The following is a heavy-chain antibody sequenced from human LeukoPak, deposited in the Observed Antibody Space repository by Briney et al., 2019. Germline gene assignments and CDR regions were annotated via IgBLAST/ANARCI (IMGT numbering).Heavy chain of an antibody. V-gene: IGHV6-1*01. CDR1: GDSVSSNSSA. J-gene: IGHJ4*02. CDR3: ARNYRPDFDC. D-gene: IGHD1-7*01. Sequence: SQTLSLTCAISGDSVSSNSSAWSWIRQSPSRGLEWLGRAYYRYKWYINYAVSVKGRITINPDTSKNQFSLQLNSVTPEDTAVYYCARNYRPDFDCWGQGTLVTVSS. CDR2: AYYRYKWYI.